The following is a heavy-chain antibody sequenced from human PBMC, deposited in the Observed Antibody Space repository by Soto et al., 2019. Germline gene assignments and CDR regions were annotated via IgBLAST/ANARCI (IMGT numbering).Heavy chain of an antibody. J-gene: IGHJ4*02. CDR1: GGSISSGGYY. D-gene: IGHD4-17*01. Sequence: PSETLSLTCTVSGGSISSGGYYWSWIRQHPGKGLEWIGYIYYSGSTYYNPSLKSRVTISVDTSKNQFSLKLSSVTAADTAVYYCVSYLIDYGDFHDYWGQGTLVTVSS. CDR2: IYYSGST. CDR3: VSYLIDYGDFHDY. V-gene: IGHV4-31*03.